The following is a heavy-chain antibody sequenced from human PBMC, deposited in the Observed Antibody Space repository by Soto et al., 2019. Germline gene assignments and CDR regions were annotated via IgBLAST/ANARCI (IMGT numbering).Heavy chain of an antibody. D-gene: IGHD3-10*01. J-gene: IGHJ6*02. CDR1: GGSFSGYY. Sequence: SETLSLTCAVYGGSFSGYYWSWIRQPPGKGLEWIGEINHSGSTNYNPSLKSRVTISVDTSKNQLSLKLSSVTAADTAVYYCARGNPIYYYGSGSYYIRYYYYGMDVWGQGTTVTVS. CDR2: INHSGST. V-gene: IGHV4-34*01. CDR3: ARGNPIYYYGSGSYYIRYYYYGMDV.